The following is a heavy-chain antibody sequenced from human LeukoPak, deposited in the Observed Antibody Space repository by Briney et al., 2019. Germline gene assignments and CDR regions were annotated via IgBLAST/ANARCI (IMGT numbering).Heavy chain of an antibody. Sequence: PSETLSFTCTVSGGSISSYYWSWIRQPPGKGLVWIGYIYYSGSTNYNPSLKSRVTISVDTSKNQFSLKLSSVTAADTAVYYCARPRYSSSWYYFDYWGQGTLVTVSS. CDR1: GGSISSYY. CDR3: ARPRYSSSWYYFDY. D-gene: IGHD6-13*01. V-gene: IGHV4-59*01. CDR2: IYYSGST. J-gene: IGHJ4*02.